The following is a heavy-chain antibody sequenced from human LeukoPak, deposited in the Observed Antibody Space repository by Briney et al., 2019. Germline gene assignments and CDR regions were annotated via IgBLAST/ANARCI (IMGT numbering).Heavy chain of an antibody. V-gene: IGHV1-2*02. CDR2: INPNSGGT. Sequence: ASVKVSCKASGYTFTGYYMHWVRQAPGQGLEWMGWINPNSGGTNYAQKFQGRVTMTRDTSISTAYMELSRLRSDDTAVYYCATDLAAAAGGQFDPWGQGTLVTVSS. D-gene: IGHD6-13*01. J-gene: IGHJ5*02. CDR3: ATDLAAAAGGQFDP. CDR1: GYTFTGYY.